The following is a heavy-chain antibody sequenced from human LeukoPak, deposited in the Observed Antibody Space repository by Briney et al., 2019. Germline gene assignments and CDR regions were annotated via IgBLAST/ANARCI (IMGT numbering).Heavy chain of an antibody. CDR1: GFTFSSYS. V-gene: IGHV3-21*01. Sequence: GGSLRLSCAASGFTFSSYSMNWVRQAPGKGLEWVSSISSSSSYIYCADSVKGRFTISRDNAKNSLYLQMNSLRAEDTAVYYCARSHDSSGYPWFDYWGQGTLVTVSS. D-gene: IGHD3-22*01. J-gene: IGHJ4*02. CDR2: ISSSSSYI. CDR3: ARSHDSSGYPWFDY.